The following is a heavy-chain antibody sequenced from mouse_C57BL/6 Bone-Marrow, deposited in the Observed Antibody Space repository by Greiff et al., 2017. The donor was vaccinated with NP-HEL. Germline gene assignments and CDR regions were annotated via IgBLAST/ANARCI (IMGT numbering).Heavy chain of an antibody. V-gene: IGHV1-55*01. Sequence: QVQLQQPGAELVKPGASVKMSCKASGYTFTSYWITWVKQRPGQGLEWIGDIYPGSGSTNSHEKFKSKATLTVDTSSSTAYMQLSSLTSEDSAGYYCARSEKRFAYWGQGTLVTVSA. CDR3: ARSEKRFAY. J-gene: IGHJ3*01. CDR2: IYPGSGST. CDR1: GYTFTSYW.